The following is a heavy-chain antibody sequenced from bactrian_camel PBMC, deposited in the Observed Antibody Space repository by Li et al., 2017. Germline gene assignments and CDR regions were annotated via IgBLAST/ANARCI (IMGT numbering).Heavy chain of an antibody. V-gene: IGHV3-2*01. J-gene: IGHJ6*01. CDR2: ISTDGRNT. CDR3: ATLLGWYVAFDY. CDR1: GFPFGSYS. Sequence: HVQLVESGGGLVQPGGSLRLSCAASGFPFGSYSMAWVRQAPGKGLEWLSTISTDGRNTHYADSVKGRFTISGDNAKNTVYLQMNSLKSEDTALYYCATLLGWYVAFDYWGQGTQVTVS. D-gene: IGHD6*01.